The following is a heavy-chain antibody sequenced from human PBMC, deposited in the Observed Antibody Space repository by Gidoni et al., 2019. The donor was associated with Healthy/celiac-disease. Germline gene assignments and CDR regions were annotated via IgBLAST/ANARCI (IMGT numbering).Heavy chain of an antibody. J-gene: IGHJ4*02. CDR1: GFTFSSYS. CDR2: ISSSSSYI. V-gene: IGHV3-21*01. Sequence: EVQLVESGGGLVKPGGSLRLSCAASGFTFSSYSMNWVRQAPGKGSEWVSCISSSSSYIYYADSVKGRFTISRDNAKNSLYLQMNSLRAEDTAVYYCARGFTKEEDYYDSSGYYYGWGQGTLVTVSS. D-gene: IGHD3-22*01. CDR3: ARGFTKEEDYYDSSGYYYG.